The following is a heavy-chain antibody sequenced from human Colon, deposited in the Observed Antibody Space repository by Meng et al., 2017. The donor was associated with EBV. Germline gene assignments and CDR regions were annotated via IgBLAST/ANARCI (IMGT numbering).Heavy chain of an antibody. CDR1: GGSISSYY. CDR3: ARNTVTTSGSSNYWYFDL. Sequence: QVQLQESGPGLVRPSETLSLTCTVSGGSISSYYWTWIRQPPGKGLEWIGYIYYSGSTNYNPSLKSRVTISVDTSKNQFSLKLSSVTTTDTAVYYCARNTVTTSGSSNYWYFDLWGRGTLVTVSS. V-gene: IGHV4-59*01. J-gene: IGHJ2*01. D-gene: IGHD4-17*01. CDR2: IYYSGST.